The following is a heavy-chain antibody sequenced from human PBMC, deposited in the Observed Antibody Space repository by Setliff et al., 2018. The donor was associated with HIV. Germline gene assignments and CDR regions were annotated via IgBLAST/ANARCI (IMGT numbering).Heavy chain of an antibody. Sequence: PGGSLRLSCAASGFTFSNYWMHWVRQTPGKGLDWVSRIYKDGRSTSYPDSVKGRFTISRDNARDTLFLQMNSLRVGDTAVYYCVRDGDHYDFDYWGQGTLVTVSS. CDR1: GFTFSNYW. D-gene: IGHD3-16*01. CDR3: VRDGDHYDFDY. J-gene: IGHJ4*02. V-gene: IGHV3-74*01. CDR2: IYKDGRST.